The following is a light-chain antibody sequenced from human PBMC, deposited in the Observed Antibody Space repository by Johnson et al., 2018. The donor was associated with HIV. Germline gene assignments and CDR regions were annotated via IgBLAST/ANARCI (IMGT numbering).Light chain of an antibody. CDR3: GTWDTSLRVGF. J-gene: IGLJ1*01. CDR1: IANIGNNY. Sequence: QSVLTQPPSVSAAPGQRVTISCSGGIANIGNNYVSWYQQLPGTAPKLLIYEHNKRPSGIPDRFSGSKSGTSATLDITGLQTGAEADYYCGTWDTSLRVGFFGTGTKVTVL. V-gene: IGLV1-51*02. CDR2: EHN.